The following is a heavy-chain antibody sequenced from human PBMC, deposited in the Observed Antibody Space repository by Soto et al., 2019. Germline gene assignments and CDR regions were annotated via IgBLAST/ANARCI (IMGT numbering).Heavy chain of an antibody. V-gene: IGHV4-59*01. CDR1: GGSISSYY. Sequence: SETLSLTCTVSGGSISSYYWSWIRQPPGKGLEWIGYIYYSGSTNYNPSLKSRVTISVDTSKNQFSLKLSSVTAADTAGYYCARVRLVRTYYYGMDVWGQGTTVTVSS. CDR2: IYYSGST. J-gene: IGHJ6*02. CDR3: ARVRLVRTYYYGMDV. D-gene: IGHD6-6*01.